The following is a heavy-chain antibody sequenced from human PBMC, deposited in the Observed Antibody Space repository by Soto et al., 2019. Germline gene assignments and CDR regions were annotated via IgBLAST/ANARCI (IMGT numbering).Heavy chain of an antibody. CDR1: GFTFSSYW. J-gene: IGHJ4*02. D-gene: IGHD1-1*01. CDR3: ARGIGYSAQDS. CDR2: ISSDVSST. Sequence: GGSLRLSCAASGFTFSSYWMHWVRQAPGKGLVWVSRISSDVSSTSYADSVKGRFTISRDNAKNTLYLQMDSLRAEDTAVYYCARGIGYSAQDSWGQGTLVTVSS. V-gene: IGHV3-74*01.